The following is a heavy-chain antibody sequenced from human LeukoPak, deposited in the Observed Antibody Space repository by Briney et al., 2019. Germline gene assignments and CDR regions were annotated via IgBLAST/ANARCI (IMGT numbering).Heavy chain of an antibody. J-gene: IGHJ4*02. V-gene: IGHV5-51*01. CDR2: IYPGDSDT. CDR1: GYSFTSYW. CDR3: AKLPVSYSSGWSNFDY. Sequence: GESLKISCKGSGYSFTSYWIGWVRQMPGKGLEWMGIIYPGDSDTRYSPSFQGQVTISRDNSKNTLYLQMNSLRAEDTAIYYCAKLPVSYSSGWSNFDYWGQGTLVTVSS. D-gene: IGHD6-19*01.